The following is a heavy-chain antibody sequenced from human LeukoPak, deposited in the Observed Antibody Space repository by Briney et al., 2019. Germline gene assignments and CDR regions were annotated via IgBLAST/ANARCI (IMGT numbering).Heavy chain of an antibody. CDR1: GGSISSYY. CDR3: ARFSGYSYGYYFDY. J-gene: IGHJ4*02. D-gene: IGHD5-18*01. V-gene: IGHV4-59*01. Sequence: SETLSLTCTVSGGSISSYYWSWIRQPPGKGLEWIGYIYYSGSTNYNPSLKSRVTISVDTSKNQFSLKLSSVTAADTAVYYCARFSGYSYGYYFDYWGQGTLVTVSS. CDR2: IYYSGST.